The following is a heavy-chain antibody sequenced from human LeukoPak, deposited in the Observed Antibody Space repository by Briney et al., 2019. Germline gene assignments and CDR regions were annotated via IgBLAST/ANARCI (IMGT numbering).Heavy chain of an antibody. J-gene: IGHJ4*02. Sequence: ASVTVSCKVSGYSLSELSMHWVRQAPGKGLEWMGGFDPEDGETIYAQKLQGRVTMTEDTSTDTAYMELSSLRSEDTAVYYCGTDTAMDLDYWGQGTLVTVSS. CDR1: GYSLSELS. CDR3: GTDTAMDLDY. D-gene: IGHD5-18*01. V-gene: IGHV1-24*01. CDR2: FDPEDGET.